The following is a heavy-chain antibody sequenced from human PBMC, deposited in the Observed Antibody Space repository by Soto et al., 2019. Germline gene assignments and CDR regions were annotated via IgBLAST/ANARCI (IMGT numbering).Heavy chain of an antibody. CDR3: ARWYSGYDSGWFDP. J-gene: IGHJ5*02. D-gene: IGHD5-12*01. V-gene: IGHV4-39*01. Sequence: SETLSLTCTVSGGSLSSSSSYWGWIRQPPGKGLEWIGSMSYSGSTYHNPSLKSRVTLSVDTSQSRFSLKLTSVTAADTAVYYCARWYSGYDSGWFDPWGQGTRVTVSS. CDR2: MSYSGST. CDR1: GGSLSSSSSY.